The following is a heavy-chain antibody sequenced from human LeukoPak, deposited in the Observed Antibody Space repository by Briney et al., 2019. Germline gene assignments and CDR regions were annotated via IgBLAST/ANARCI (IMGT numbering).Heavy chain of an antibody. Sequence: GASVKVSCKASGYTFTSYGIRWVRQAPGQGLDWMGWISAYNGNTNYAQKLQGRVTMTTDTSTSTAYMELRSLRSDDTAVYYCARSIAAAGDFDYWGQGTLVTVSS. CDR2: ISAYNGNT. CDR3: ARSIAAAGDFDY. CDR1: GYTFTSYG. V-gene: IGHV1-18*01. D-gene: IGHD6-13*01. J-gene: IGHJ4*02.